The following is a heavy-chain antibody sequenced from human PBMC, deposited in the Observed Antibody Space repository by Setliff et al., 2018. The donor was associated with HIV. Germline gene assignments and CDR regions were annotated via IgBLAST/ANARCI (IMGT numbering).Heavy chain of an antibody. Sequence: KVSCKASGYIFTRYAMHWVRQAPGQRLEWMGIIYPGDSDTRYSPSFQGQVTISADKSISTAYLQWSSLKASDTAMYYCATRLLGYSGLGYWGQGTLVTVSS. J-gene: IGHJ4*02. D-gene: IGHD5-12*01. CDR2: IYPGDSDT. CDR1: GYIFTRYA. V-gene: IGHV5-51*01. CDR3: ATRLLGYSGLGY.